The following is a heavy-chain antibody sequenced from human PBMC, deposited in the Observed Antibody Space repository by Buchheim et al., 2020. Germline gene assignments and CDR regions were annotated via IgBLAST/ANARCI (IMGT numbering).Heavy chain of an antibody. CDR2: IRSKANSYAT. D-gene: IGHD2-2*01. J-gene: IGHJ6*02. CDR3: TTFFAVPAAHYYYYYGMDV. Sequence: EVQLVESGGGLVQPGGSLKLSCAASGFTFSGSAMHWVRQASGKGLEWVGRIRSKANSYATAYAASVKGMFTIPRDDSKNTAYLQMNSLKTEDTAVYYCTTFFAVPAAHYYYYYGMDVWGQGTT. V-gene: IGHV3-73*02. CDR1: GFTFSGSA.